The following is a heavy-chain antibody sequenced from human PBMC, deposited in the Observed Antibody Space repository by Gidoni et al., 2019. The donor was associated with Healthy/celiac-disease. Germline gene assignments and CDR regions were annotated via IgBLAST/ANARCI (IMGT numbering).Heavy chain of an antibody. CDR3: AKGGKLWFIYNWFDP. CDR1: GVTLSRYA. CDR2: ISGSGGST. V-gene: IGHV3-23*01. Sequence: EVQLLDSGGGLVQPGGYLRLFCSAPGVTLSRYAMSWVRQAPGKGLEWVSAISGSGGSTYYADSVKGRFTISRDKSKNTLYLQMNSLRAEDTAVYYCAKGGKLWFIYNWFDPWGQGTLVTVSS. D-gene: IGHD5-18*01. J-gene: IGHJ5*02.